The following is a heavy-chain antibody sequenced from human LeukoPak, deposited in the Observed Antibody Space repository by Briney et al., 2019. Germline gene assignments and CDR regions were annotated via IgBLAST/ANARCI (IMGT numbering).Heavy chain of an antibody. J-gene: IGHJ3*02. CDR2: IYYSGST. D-gene: IGHD1-26*01. CDR3: ARHPRGSYRDAFDI. Sequence: PSETLSLTCTVSGGSISSYYWSWIRQPPGEGLEWIGYIYYSGSTNYNPSLKRRVTISVDTSKNQFSLKLSSVTAADTAVYYCARHPRGSYRDAFDIWGQGTMVTVSS. CDR1: GGSISSYY. V-gene: IGHV4-59*08.